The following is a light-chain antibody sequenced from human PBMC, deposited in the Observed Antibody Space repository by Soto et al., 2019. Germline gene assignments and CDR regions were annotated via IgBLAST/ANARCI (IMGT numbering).Light chain of an antibody. Sequence: QPVLTQPPSASGTPGQRVTISCSGSSSNIGSNTVNWYQQLPGTAPKLLIYSNNQRPSGVPDRFSGSESGTSASLAISGLQSEDEADYYCAAWDDSLDVVFGGGTKLTVL. V-gene: IGLV1-44*01. CDR3: AAWDDSLDVV. J-gene: IGLJ2*01. CDR2: SNN. CDR1: SSNIGSNT.